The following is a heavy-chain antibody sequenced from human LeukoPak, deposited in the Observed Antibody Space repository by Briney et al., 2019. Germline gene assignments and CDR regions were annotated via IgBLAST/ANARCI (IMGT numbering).Heavy chain of an antibody. D-gene: IGHD3-22*01. J-gene: IGHJ5*02. CDR2: ISSSSSYI. CDR3: ARDLGQYYDTSDNWFDP. Sequence: GGSLRLSCAASGFTFSSYSMNWVRQAPGKGLEWVSSISSSSSYIYYADSVKGRFTISRDNAKNSLYLQMHSLRAEDTAVYYCARDLGQYYDTSDNWFDPWGQGTLVTVSS. CDR1: GFTFSSYS. V-gene: IGHV3-21*01.